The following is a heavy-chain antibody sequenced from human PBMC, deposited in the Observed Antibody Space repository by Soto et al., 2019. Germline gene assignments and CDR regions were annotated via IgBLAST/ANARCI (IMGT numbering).Heavy chain of an antibody. J-gene: IGHJ6*02. Sequence: SETLSLTCAVSGGSISSGGYSWSWIRQPPGKGLEWIGYIYHSGSTYYNPSLKSRVTISVDRSKNQFSLKLSSVTAADTAVYYCARVEQLIYYGMDVWGQGTTVTVSS. V-gene: IGHV4-30-2*01. CDR1: GGSISSGGYS. CDR3: ARVEQLIYYGMDV. D-gene: IGHD5-18*01. CDR2: IYHSGST.